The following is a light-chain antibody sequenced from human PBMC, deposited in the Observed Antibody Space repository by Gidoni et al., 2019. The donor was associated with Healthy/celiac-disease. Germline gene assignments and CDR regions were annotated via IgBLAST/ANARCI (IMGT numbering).Light chain of an antibody. CDR2: WAS. Sequence: DIVMTQSPDSLAVSLGERATINCKSSQRVLYSSNNKNYLAWYQQKQGQPPKLLIYWASTRESGVPDRFSGSGSGTDFTLTISSLQDEDVAVYYCQQYYSTPAYTFGQGTKLEIK. CDR1: QRVLYSSNNKNY. CDR3: QQYYSTPAYT. V-gene: IGKV4-1*01. J-gene: IGKJ2*01.